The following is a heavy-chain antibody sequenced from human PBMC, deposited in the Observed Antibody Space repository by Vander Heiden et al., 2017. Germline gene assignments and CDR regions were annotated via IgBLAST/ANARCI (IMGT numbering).Heavy chain of an antibody. J-gene: IGHJ4*02. V-gene: IGHV3-48*02. CDR2: IGSSGTNI. Sequence: EAQLAESGGGLVQHGGSLRLSCAASGFSFSSYSMNWVRQAPGKGLEWVSYIGSSGTNINYADSVKGRFTISRDNAKNSLHLQMNSLRDEDTAVYYCARDHKWDFDYWGQGALVTVSS. CDR3: ARDHKWDFDY. D-gene: IGHD1-26*01. CDR1: GFSFSSYS.